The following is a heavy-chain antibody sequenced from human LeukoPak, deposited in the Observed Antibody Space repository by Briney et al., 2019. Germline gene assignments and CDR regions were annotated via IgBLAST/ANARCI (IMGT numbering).Heavy chain of an antibody. V-gene: IGHV1-24*01. CDR2: FDPEDGET. Sequence: GASVKVSCKVSGCTLTELSIHRVRQAPGKGLEWMGGFDPEDGETIYAQKFQGRVTMTEDTSTDTAYMELSSLRSEDTAVYYCATATAPLWTFDYWGQGTLVTVSS. D-gene: IGHD3-10*01. CDR1: GCTLTELS. J-gene: IGHJ4*02. CDR3: ATATAPLWTFDY.